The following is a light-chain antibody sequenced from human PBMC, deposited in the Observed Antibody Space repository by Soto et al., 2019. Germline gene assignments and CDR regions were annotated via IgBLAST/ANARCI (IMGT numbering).Light chain of an antibody. CDR3: SSYTGGNPSYV. J-gene: IGLJ1*01. CDR1: MRDVGGYDY. V-gene: IGLV2-14*01. Sequence: QSVLTQPASVSGSAGQSITISCSGTMRDVGGYDYVSWYQQHPGKAPKLMIYEVTIRPSGVSDRFSGSKSGNTASLTVSGLQAEDEADYYCSSYTGGNPSYVFGTGTKVTVL. CDR2: EVT.